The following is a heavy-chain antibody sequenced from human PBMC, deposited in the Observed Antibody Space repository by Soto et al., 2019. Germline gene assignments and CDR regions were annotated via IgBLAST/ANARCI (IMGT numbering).Heavy chain of an antibody. V-gene: IGHV1-2*02. D-gene: IGHD3-16*02. Sequence: GASVKVSCKASGYTFTGYYIHWVRQAPVQGLEWMGWINPNSGGTNYAQKFQGMVTMTRDTSISTAYMELSRLRSDDTAVYYCATLGELSFDYWGQGTLVTVSS. CDR1: GYTFTGYY. CDR2: INPNSGGT. CDR3: ATLGELSFDY. J-gene: IGHJ4*02.